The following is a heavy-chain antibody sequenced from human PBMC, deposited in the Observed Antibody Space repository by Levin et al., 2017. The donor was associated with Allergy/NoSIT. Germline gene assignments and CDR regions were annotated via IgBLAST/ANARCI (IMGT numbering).Heavy chain of an antibody. J-gene: IGHJ6*02. D-gene: IGHD2-2*02. V-gene: IGHV4-30-4*01. CDR1: GGSISSGDYY. CDR2: IYYSGST. Sequence: SQTLSLTCTVSGGSISSGDYYWSWIRQPPGKGLEWIGYIYYSGSTYYNPSLKSRVTISVDTSKNQFSLKLSSVTAADTAVYYCARDHGVVVVPAAIGRQDYYYYGMDVWGQGTTVTVSS. CDR3: ARDHGVVVVPAAIGRQDYYYYGMDV.